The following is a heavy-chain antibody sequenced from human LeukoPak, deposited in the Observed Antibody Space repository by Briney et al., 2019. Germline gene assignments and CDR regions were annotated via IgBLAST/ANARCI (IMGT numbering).Heavy chain of an antibody. CDR2: INQDGSKK. V-gene: IGHV3-7*01. CDR1: GFTFSNYW. J-gene: IGHJ4*02. CDR3: ARFRAGSARFVR. Sequence: GVSLRLSCAAAGFTFSNYWMIWVPPDPGQELEWVTKINQDGSKKYYVDSVKGRFTISRDKAKDSLYLQMNRLRVEDTAGYYCARFRAGSARFVRWGQGSLVTVSS. D-gene: IGHD6-19*01.